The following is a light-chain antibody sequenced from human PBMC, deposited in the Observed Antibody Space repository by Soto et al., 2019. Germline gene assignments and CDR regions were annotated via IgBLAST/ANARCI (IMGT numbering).Light chain of an antibody. Sequence: QSVLTQPPSASGTPGQRVTISCSGSSSNIGSNTVNWYQQITGTAPKLLIYNDNQRPSGVPDRFSGSKSGISGSLAISGLQSEDEGDYYCAAWDDSLNGHVVFGGGTQLTVL. CDR1: SSNIGSNT. CDR3: AAWDDSLNGHVV. J-gene: IGLJ2*01. CDR2: NDN. V-gene: IGLV1-44*01.